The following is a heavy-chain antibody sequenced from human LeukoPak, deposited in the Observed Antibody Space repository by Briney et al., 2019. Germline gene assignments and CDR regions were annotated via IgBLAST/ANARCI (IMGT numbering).Heavy chain of an antibody. Sequence: PGGSLRLSCAASGFTFSNYCMHWVRQAPGKGLVWVSRISSDGSSTSYADSVKGRFTISRDNAKSTLYLQMNSLRAEDTAVYYCARVLIGYSSSWYYFDYWGQGTLVTVSS. D-gene: IGHD6-13*01. V-gene: IGHV3-74*01. J-gene: IGHJ4*02. CDR1: GFTFSNYC. CDR3: ARVLIGYSSSWYYFDY. CDR2: ISSDGSST.